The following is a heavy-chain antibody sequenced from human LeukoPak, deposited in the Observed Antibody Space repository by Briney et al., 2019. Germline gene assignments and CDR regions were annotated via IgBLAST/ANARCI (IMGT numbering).Heavy chain of an antibody. D-gene: IGHD3-9*01. J-gene: IGHJ4*02. CDR1: GYTFTGYY. V-gene: IGHV1-2*02. CDR2: INPNSGGT. CDR3: ARDRIRRLGYFDY. Sequence: ASVKVSCKASGYTFTGYYMHWVRQAPGQGLEWMGWINPNSGGTNYAKKFQGRVTMTRDTSISIAYMELSRLRSDDTAVYYCARDRIRRLGYFDYWGQGTLVTVSS.